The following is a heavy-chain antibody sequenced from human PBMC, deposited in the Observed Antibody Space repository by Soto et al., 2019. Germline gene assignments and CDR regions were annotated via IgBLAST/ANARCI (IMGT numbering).Heavy chain of an antibody. J-gene: IGHJ6*03. CDR3: ARVPIVATTYYYYYYMDV. CDR2: INWNGGST. Sequence: GGSLRLSCAASGFTFDDYGMSWVRQAPGKGLEWVSGINWNGGSTGYADSVKGRFTISRDNAKNSLYLQMNSLRAEDTALYHCARVPIVATTYYYYYYMDVWGKGTTVTVSS. V-gene: IGHV3-20*01. D-gene: IGHD5-12*01. CDR1: GFTFDDYG.